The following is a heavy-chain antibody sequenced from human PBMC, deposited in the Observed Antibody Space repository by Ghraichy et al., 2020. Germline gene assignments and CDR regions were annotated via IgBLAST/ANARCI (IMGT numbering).Heavy chain of an antibody. CDR3: ARGAVASL. Sequence: GGSLRLSCTASGFTFSSYEMNWVRQAPGKGLEWVSYISSSGSTIYYADSVKGRFTISRDSAKNSLYLQMNSLRVEDTALYYCARGAVASLWGQGTPVTVSS. V-gene: IGHV3-48*03. CDR1: GFTFSSYE. D-gene: IGHD6-19*01. CDR2: ISSSGSTI. J-gene: IGHJ4*02.